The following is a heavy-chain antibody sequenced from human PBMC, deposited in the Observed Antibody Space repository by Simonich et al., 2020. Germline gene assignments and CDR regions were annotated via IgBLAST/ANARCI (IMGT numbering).Heavy chain of an antibody. J-gene: IGHJ6*02. V-gene: IGHV3-21*01. D-gene: IGHD6-19*01. CDR3: ARWIAVAGTGAYGMDV. CDR2: ISSSSRYI. Sequence: EVQLVESGGGLVKPGGSLRLSCAASGFTFSSYSMNWVRQAPGKGREWVSSISSSSRYIYYADSVKGRFTISRDNAKNSLYRQMNSLRAEDTAVYYCARWIAVAGTGAYGMDVWGQGTTVTVSS. CDR1: GFTFSSYS.